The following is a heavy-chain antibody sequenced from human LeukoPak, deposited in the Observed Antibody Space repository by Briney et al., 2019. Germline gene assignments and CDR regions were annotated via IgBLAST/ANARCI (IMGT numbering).Heavy chain of an antibody. CDR3: ARVPSPSVTGLMDV. D-gene: IGHD6-19*01. J-gene: IGHJ6*02. Sequence: SQTLSLTCAISGDSVSSNSATWNWIRQSPSRGLEWLGRTYYRSKWYNDYAVSVKSRITVNPDSSRNQFSLQLNSVTPEDTAVYYCARVPSPSVTGLMDVWGQGATVTVSS. CDR2: TYYRSKWYN. V-gene: IGHV6-1*01. CDR1: GDSVSSNSAT.